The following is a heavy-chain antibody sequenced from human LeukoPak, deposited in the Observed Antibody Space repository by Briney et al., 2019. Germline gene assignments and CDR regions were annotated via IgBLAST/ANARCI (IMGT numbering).Heavy chain of an antibody. V-gene: IGHV3-30-3*01. D-gene: IGHD6-19*01. Sequence: GGSLRLSCAASGFTFSSYAMHWVRQAPGKGLEWVAVISYDGSNKYYADSVKGRFTISRDNSKSTLYLQMNSLRAEDTAVYYCARIGSGGGYFDYWGQGTLVTVSS. CDR1: GFTFSSYA. CDR3: ARIGSGGGYFDY. J-gene: IGHJ4*02. CDR2: ISYDGSNK.